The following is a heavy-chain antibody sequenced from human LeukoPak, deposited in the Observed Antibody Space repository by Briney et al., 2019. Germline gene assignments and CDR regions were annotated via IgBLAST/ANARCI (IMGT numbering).Heavy chain of an antibody. J-gene: IGHJ6*03. CDR3: AKDLSSRPDYYYYMDV. CDR2: ISGSGGST. D-gene: IGHD6-13*01. Sequence: PGGSLRLSCAASGFTSSSYAMSWVRQAPWKGLEWVSAISGSGGSTYYADSVKGRFTISRDNSKNTLYLQMNSLRAEDTAVYYCAKDLSSRPDYYYYMDVWGKGTTVTVSS. CDR1: GFTSSSYA. V-gene: IGHV3-23*01.